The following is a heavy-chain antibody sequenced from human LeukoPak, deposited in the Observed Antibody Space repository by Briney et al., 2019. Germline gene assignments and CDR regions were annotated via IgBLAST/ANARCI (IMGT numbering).Heavy chain of an antibody. V-gene: IGHV3-30-3*01. CDR3: ARMNSFGELLPLDY. D-gene: IGHD3-10*01. Sequence: SGGSLRLSCAASEFTFSRYTMHWVRQAPGKGLEWVAVISYDGSNRYYADSVRGRFTISRDNSENTLYLQMNSLRADDTAVYYCARMNSFGELLPLDYWGQGTLVTVFS. CDR2: ISYDGSNR. CDR1: EFTFSRYT. J-gene: IGHJ4*02.